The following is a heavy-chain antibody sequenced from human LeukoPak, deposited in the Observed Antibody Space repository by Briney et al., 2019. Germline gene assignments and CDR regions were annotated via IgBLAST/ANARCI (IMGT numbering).Heavy chain of an antibody. Sequence: SQTLSLTCALSGDSVSSNSAAWNWIRQSPSRGLEWLGRTYYRSKWYNDYAVSVKSRITINPDTSKNQFSLQLNSVTPEDTAVYYCARDRWVLIAGNYYYGMDVWGQGTTVTVSS. D-gene: IGHD6-13*01. V-gene: IGHV6-1*01. J-gene: IGHJ6*02. CDR3: ARDRWVLIAGNYYYGMDV. CDR2: TYYRSKWYN. CDR1: GDSVSSNSAA.